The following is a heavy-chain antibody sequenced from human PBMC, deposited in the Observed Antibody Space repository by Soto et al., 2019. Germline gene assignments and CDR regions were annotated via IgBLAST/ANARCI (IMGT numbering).Heavy chain of an antibody. J-gene: IGHJ6*02. CDR2: ISSSSSYI. D-gene: IGHD2-2*01. CDR3: ARGECSSTSCYYYYGMDV. V-gene: IGHV3-21*01. Sequence: EVQLVESGGGLVKPGGSLRLSCAASGFTFSSYSMNWVRQAPGKGLEWVSSISSSSSYIYYADSVKGRFTISRDNAKNSLYLQMNSLRAEDTAVYYCARGECSSTSCYYYYGMDVWGQGTTVTVSS. CDR1: GFTFSSYS.